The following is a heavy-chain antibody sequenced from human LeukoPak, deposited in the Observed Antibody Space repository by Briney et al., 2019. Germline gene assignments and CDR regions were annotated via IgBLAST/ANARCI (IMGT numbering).Heavy chain of an antibody. J-gene: IGHJ4*02. V-gene: IGHV3-20*04. Sequence: RPGGSLRLSCAASGFTFDDYGMSWVRHAPGKGLEWVSGINWNGGSTVYADSVKGRFTISRDNAKNSLYLQMNSLRAEDTALYYCAGGADIGSGSYSRYWGQGTLVTVSS. CDR3: AGGADIGSGSYSRY. CDR2: INWNGGST. D-gene: IGHD3-10*01. CDR1: GFTFDDYG.